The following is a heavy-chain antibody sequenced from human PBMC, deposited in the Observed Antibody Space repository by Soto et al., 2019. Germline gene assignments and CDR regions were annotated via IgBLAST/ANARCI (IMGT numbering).Heavy chain of an antibody. V-gene: IGHV3-66*01. J-gene: IGHJ6*03. D-gene: IGHD3-10*01. Sequence: GGSLRLSCAASGFTVSSNYMSWVRQAPGKGLEWVSVIYSGGSTYYADSVKGRFTISRDNSKNTLYLQMNSLRAEDTAVYYCARGSTMVRGVIPDYYYYYMDVWGKGTTVTVSS. CDR3: ARGSTMVRGVIPDYYYYYMDV. CDR1: GFTVSSNY. CDR2: IYSGGST.